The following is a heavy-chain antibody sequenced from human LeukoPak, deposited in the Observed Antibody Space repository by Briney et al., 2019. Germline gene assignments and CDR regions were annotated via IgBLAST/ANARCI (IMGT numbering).Heavy chain of an antibody. CDR1: GFTFDDYA. Sequence: HPGGSLRLSCAASGFTFDDYAMHWVRQAPGKGLEGVSLISWDGGSTYYADSVKGRFTISRDNSKNSLYLQMNSLRAEDTALYYCAKGGDSSGWLTIDYWGQGTLVTVSS. J-gene: IGHJ4*02. V-gene: IGHV3-43D*03. D-gene: IGHD6-19*01. CDR2: ISWDGGST. CDR3: AKGGDSSGWLTIDY.